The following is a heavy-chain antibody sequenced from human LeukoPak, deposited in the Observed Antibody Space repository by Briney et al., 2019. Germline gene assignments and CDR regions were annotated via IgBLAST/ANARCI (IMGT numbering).Heavy chain of an antibody. CDR3: ARDLSAYCGGDCYSPSYDY. CDR2: IKQDGSEK. D-gene: IGHD2-21*02. Sequence: GGSLRLSCAASGFTFSSYWMSWVRQAPGKGLEWVANIKQDGSEKYYVDSVKGRFTISRDNAKNSLYLQMNSLRAEDTAVYYCARDLSAYCGGDCYSPSYDYWGQGTLVTVSS. V-gene: IGHV3-7*05. CDR1: GFTFSSYW. J-gene: IGHJ4*02.